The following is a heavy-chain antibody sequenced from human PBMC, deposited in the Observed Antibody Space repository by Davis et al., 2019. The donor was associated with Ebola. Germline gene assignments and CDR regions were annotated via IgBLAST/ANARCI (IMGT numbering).Heavy chain of an antibody. CDR3: GMWGTSYGMDV. Sequence: SETLSLTCTVSGGSISSYYWSWIRQPPGKGLEWIGYIYYSGSTNYNPSLKSRVTISVDTSKNQFSLKLSSVTAADTAVYYCGMWGTSYGMDVWGQGTTVTVSS. CDR2: IYYSGST. V-gene: IGHV4-59*08. CDR1: GGSISSYY. D-gene: IGHD3-16*01. J-gene: IGHJ6*02.